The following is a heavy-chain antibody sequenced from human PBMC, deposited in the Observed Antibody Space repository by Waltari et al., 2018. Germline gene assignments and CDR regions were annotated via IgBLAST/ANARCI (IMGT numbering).Heavy chain of an antibody. CDR3: ARDSTYDSSGLFDY. J-gene: IGHJ4*02. CDR2: IYTSGST. Sequence: QVQLPESGPGLVKPSETLSLPFTVSGGSISSYYWSWIRQPAGKGLAWIGRIYTSGSTNYNPSLKSRVTMSVDTSKNQFSLKLSSVTAADTAVYYCARDSTYDSSGLFDYWGQGTLVTVSS. D-gene: IGHD3-22*01. CDR1: GGSISSYY. V-gene: IGHV4-4*07.